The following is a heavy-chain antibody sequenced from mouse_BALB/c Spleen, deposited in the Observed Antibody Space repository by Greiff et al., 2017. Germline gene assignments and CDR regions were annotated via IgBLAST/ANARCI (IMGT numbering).Heavy chain of an antibody. D-gene: IGHD2-2*01. CDR1: GYTFTSYY. J-gene: IGHJ1*01. Sequence: VQLQESGPELVKPGASVKMSCKASGYTFTSYYIHWVKQRPGQGLEWIGWIYPGDGSTKYNEKFKGKTTLTADKSSSTAYMLLSSLTSEDSAIYFCARRGYDVWYFGVWGAGTTVTVSS. CDR2: IYPGDGST. V-gene: IGHV1S56*01. CDR3: ARRGYDVWYFGV.